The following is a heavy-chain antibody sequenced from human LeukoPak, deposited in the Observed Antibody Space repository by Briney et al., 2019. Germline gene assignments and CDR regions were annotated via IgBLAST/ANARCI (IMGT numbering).Heavy chain of an antibody. CDR2: IIPIFGAA. J-gene: IGHJ6*02. CDR3: ARADYDFWSGHEDIGVYGMDV. Sequence: SVKVSCKASGGTFSSYAISWVRQAPGQGLEWMGGIIPIFGAANYAQKFQGRVTITADESTSTAYMELSSLRSEDTAVYYCARADYDFWSGHEDIGVYGMDVWGQGTTVTVSS. V-gene: IGHV1-69*13. D-gene: IGHD3-3*01. CDR1: GGTFSSYA.